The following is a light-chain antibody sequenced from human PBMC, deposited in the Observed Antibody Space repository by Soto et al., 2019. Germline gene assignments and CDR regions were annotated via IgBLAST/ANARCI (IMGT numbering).Light chain of an antibody. Sequence: DIIFTQSPTPLSASIGDTVTIACPASPSININLNWYQHRPGEAPKVLIYAASTLAPGAPSRFSGSGVGTDFTLTISGLQLEDFATYYCQQTYTTRVYTFGQGTKLEF. CDR2: AAS. V-gene: IGKV1-39*01. J-gene: IGKJ2*01. CDR1: PSININ. CDR3: QQTYTTRVYT.